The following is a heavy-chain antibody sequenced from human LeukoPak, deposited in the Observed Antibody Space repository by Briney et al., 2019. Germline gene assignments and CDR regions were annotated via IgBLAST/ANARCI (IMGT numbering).Heavy chain of an antibody. J-gene: IGHJ4*02. Sequence: GRSLRLSCAASGFTVSSFAMHWVRQAPGKVLGWVAVISYDGSNKYYSDSVKGRFTISRDNSKNTLYLQMNSLRAEDTAVYYCARGRLYCSGGSCYSFDYWGQGTLVTVSS. CDR2: ISYDGSNK. D-gene: IGHD2-15*01. CDR3: ARGRLYCSGGSCYSFDY. V-gene: IGHV3-30*03. CDR1: GFTVSSFA.